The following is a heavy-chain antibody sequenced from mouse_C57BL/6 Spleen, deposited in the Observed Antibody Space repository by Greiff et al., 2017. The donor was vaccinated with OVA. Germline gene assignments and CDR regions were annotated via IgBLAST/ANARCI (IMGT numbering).Heavy chain of an antibody. Sequence: ESGPGLVKPSQSLSLTCSVTGYSITSGYYWNWIRQFPGNKLEWMGYISDDGSNNYNPSLKNRISITRDTSKNQFFLKLNSVTTEDTATYYCASGWDYDGGFAYWGQGTLVTVSA. CDR2: ISDDGSN. CDR1: GYSITSGYY. D-gene: IGHD2-4*01. CDR3: ASGWDYDGGFAY. V-gene: IGHV3-6*01. J-gene: IGHJ3*01.